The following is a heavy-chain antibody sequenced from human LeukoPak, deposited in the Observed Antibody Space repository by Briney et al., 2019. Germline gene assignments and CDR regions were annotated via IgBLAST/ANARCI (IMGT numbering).Heavy chain of an antibody. D-gene: IGHD4-17*01. V-gene: IGHV1-18*01. J-gene: IGHJ4*02. CDR2: ISAYNGKT. CDR1: GYTFTSYG. CDR3: AREGTVTTFDY. Sequence: ASVKVSCKASGYTFTSYGFSWVRRAPGQGLELVGWISAYNGKTNYAQRLQGRVTLTTDTSTSTAYMELRSLGSDDTAMYYCAREGTVTTFDYWGQGTLVTVSS.